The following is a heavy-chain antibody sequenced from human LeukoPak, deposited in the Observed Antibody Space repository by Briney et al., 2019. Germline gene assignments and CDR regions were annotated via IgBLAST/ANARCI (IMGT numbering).Heavy chain of an antibody. J-gene: IGHJ4*02. V-gene: IGHV3-7*01. Sequence: GGSLRLSCAASGFTFSGYWMSWVSQVPGKGLERVAKIKQDGSEKYYVDSVKGRFTISRDNAQNSLFLQMNSLRAEDTAVYYCAREGGPYRPLDYSGQGTLVTVAS. CDR1: GFTFSGYW. CDR3: AREGGPYRPLDY. CDR2: IKQDGSEK.